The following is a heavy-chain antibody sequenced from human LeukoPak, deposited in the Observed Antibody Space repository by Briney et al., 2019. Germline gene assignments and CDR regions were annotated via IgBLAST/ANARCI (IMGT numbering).Heavy chain of an antibody. CDR2: MNPNNGNT. CDR3: ARLASSSWPLYYYYGMDV. V-gene: IGHV1-8*01. CDR1: GYTFTSYD. Sequence: ASVTVSCTASGYTFTSYDINWVRQATAQGLELMGCMNPNNGNTGYAQKFQGRVTITRSTYISTAYMELGSLRSEDTAVYYCARLASSSWPLYYYYGMDVWGQGTTVTVSS. J-gene: IGHJ6*02. D-gene: IGHD6-13*01.